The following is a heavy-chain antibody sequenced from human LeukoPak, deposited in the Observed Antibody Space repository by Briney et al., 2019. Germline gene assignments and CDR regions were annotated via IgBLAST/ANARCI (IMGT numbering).Heavy chain of an antibody. D-gene: IGHD2-15*01. Sequence: GASVKACCKASGYTFTSYGISWVRQAPGQGLEWMGWISAYNGNTNYAQKLQGRVTMTTDASTSTAYMELRSLRSDDTAVYYCARALGYCSGGSCLWEYSYYYMDVGGKKTTVTVSS. CDR2: ISAYNGNT. V-gene: IGHV1-18*01. CDR1: GYTFTSYG. J-gene: IGHJ6*03. CDR3: ARALGYCSGGSCLWEYSYYYMDV.